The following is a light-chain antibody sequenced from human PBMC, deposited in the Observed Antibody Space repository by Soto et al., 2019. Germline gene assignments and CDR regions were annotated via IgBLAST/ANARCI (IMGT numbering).Light chain of an antibody. CDR3: QQDGSSRT. Sequence: EIVLTQSPGTLSLSPGERATLSCRASRSVSSSYFAWCEQKPGHAPRLLICVSSGRGTGIPDRFSGSGSGTDFTLTSSILEPEDLADYCGQQDGSSRTFGQGTKVDIK. CDR1: RSVSSSY. CDR2: VSS. V-gene: IGKV3-20*01. J-gene: IGKJ1*01.